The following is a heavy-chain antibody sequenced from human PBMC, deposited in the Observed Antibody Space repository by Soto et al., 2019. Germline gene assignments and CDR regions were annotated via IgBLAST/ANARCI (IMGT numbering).Heavy chain of an antibody. Sequence: SETLSLTCAVSGDSIISIYHWAWIRQPPGRGLEWISSIYHTGTTYYTPSLRSRVTISVDTSKNQFSLRLTSVTAEDTAVYYCARHEGNGNVWPLDYWGQGILVTVSS. CDR2: IYHTGTT. J-gene: IGHJ4*02. V-gene: IGHV4-38-2*01. CDR1: GDSIISIYH. CDR3: ARHEGNGNVWPLDY. D-gene: IGHD2-8*01.